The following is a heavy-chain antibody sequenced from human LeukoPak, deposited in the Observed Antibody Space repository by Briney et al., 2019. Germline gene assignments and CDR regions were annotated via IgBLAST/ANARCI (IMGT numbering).Heavy chain of an antibody. J-gene: IGHJ6*04. V-gene: IGHV4-59*01. CDR1: GGSISSYY. CDR3: ARGHQLLTYYYYHDMDV. D-gene: IGHD2-2*01. Sequence: SETLSLTCTVSGGSISSYYWSWIRQPPGKGLEWIGYIYYSGSTNYNPSLKSRVTISVDTSKNQFSLKLSSVTAADTAVYYCARGHQLLTYYYYHDMDVWGKGTTVTVSS. CDR2: IYYSGST.